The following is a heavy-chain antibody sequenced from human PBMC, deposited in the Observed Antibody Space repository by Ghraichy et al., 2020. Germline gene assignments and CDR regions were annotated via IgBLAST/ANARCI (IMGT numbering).Heavy chain of an antibody. CDR3: AGARLWSGYSPPY. CDR2: INHSGST. D-gene: IGHD3-3*01. Sequence: SETLSLTCAVYGGSFSGYYWSWIRQPPGKGLEWIGEINHSGSTNYNPSLKSRVTISVDTSKNQFSLKLSSVTAADTAVYYCAGARLWSGYSPPYWGQGTLVTVSS. CDR1: GGSFSGYY. J-gene: IGHJ4*02. V-gene: IGHV4-34*01.